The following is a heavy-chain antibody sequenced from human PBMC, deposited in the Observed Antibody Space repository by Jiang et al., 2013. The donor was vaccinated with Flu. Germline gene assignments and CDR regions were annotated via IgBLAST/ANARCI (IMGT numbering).Heavy chain of an antibody. J-gene: IGHJ3*01. V-gene: IGHV2-5*02. CDR2: IYWDNEK. CDR3: ARMYTGSTGTAFGL. Sequence: PTQTLTLTCTVSGFSLATGGIAVGWFRQPPGKALEWLVHIYWDNEKRYSPPLKTRLTVAKDTSNSQVVLTMANMDPLDTATYYCARMYTGSTGTAFGLWGQGTEVHVSS. D-gene: IGHD2-8*02. CDR1: GFSLATGGIA.